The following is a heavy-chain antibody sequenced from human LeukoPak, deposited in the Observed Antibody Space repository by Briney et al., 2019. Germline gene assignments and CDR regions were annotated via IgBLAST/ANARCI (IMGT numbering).Heavy chain of an antibody. D-gene: IGHD5-18*01. CDR3: AREEGIQLWFSSPAFDI. CDR1: GFTFSDYY. V-gene: IGHV3-11*04. CDR2: ISSSGSTI. Sequence: GGSLRLSCAASGFTFSDYYVSWIRQAPGKGLEWVSYISSSGSTIYYADSVKGRFTISRDNAKNSLYLQMNSLRAEDTAVYYCAREEGIQLWFSSPAFDIWGQGTMVTVSS. J-gene: IGHJ3*02.